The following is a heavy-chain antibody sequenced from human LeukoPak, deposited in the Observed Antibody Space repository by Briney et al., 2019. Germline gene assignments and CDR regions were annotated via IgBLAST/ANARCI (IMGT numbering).Heavy chain of an antibody. D-gene: IGHD4-23*01. CDR1: GYTFTSYG. V-gene: IGHV1-18*01. J-gene: IGHJ6*03. CDR3: ARATLVVTPGRDYYYMDV. Sequence: ASVKVSCKASGYTFTSYGISWVRQAPGQGLEWMGWISAYNGNTNYAQKLQGRVTMTTDTSTSTAYMELRSLRSDDTAVYYCARATLVVTPGRDYYYMDVWGKGTTVTVSS. CDR2: ISAYNGNT.